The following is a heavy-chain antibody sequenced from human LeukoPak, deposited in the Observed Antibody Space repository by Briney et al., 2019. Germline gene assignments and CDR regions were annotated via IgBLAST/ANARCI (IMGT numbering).Heavy chain of an antibody. D-gene: IGHD3-16*01. J-gene: IGHJ5*02. CDR2: IYYSGST. CDR1: GGSISSYY. V-gene: IGHV4-59*01. CDR3: ARDRGEGRWFDP. Sequence: PSETLSLTCTVSGGSISSYYWSWIRQPPGKGLEWIGYIYYSGSTNYNPSLKSRVTISVDTSKNQFSLKLSSVTAADTAAYYCARDRGEGRWFDPWGQGTLVTVSS.